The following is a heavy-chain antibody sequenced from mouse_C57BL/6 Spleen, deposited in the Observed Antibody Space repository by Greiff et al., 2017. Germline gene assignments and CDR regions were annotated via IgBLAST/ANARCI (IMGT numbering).Heavy chain of an antibody. CDR2: IRNKANGYTT. D-gene: IGHD2-4*01. CDR1: GFTFTDDY. Sequence: EGKGGEDGGGWVQPGGERRRDGAASGFTFTDDYMSWVRQPPGKALEWLGFIRNKANGYTTEYSASVKGRFTISRDNSQSILYLQMNALRAEDSATYYCARYGGLGEDDYWGQGTTLTVSS. J-gene: IGHJ2*01. V-gene: IGHV7-3*01. CDR3: ARYGGLGEDDY.